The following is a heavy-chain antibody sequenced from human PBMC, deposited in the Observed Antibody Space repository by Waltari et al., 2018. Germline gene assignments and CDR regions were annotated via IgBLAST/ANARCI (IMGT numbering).Heavy chain of an antibody. CDR3: AKGHSGSYGLKD. CDR2: IIWNSDNM. D-gene: IGHD1-26*01. Sequence: EVQLVESGGGLVQPGRSLRLSCAVSGFNFDDYAMHRVLQAPGKGLEGVSGIIWNSDNMGYADSVKGRFTSSSDNAKNSLYLQMNSLRPEDTALYYCAKGHSGSYGLKDWGQGTLVTVSS. CDR1: GFNFDDYA. V-gene: IGHV3-9*01. J-gene: IGHJ4*02.